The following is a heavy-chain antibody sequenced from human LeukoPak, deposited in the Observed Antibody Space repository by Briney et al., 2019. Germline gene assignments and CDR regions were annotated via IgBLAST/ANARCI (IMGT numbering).Heavy chain of an antibody. CDR1: GGSFSGYY. CDR2: INHSGST. J-gene: IGHJ4*02. Sequence: SETLSLTCAVYGGSFSGYYWSWIRQPPGKGLEWIGEINHSGSTNYNPSLKSRVTISVDTSKNQFSLKLSSVTAADTAVYYCARGGRQWLARQTRGRFDYWGQGTLVTVSS. V-gene: IGHV4-34*01. D-gene: IGHD6-19*01. CDR3: ARGGRQWLARQTRGRFDY.